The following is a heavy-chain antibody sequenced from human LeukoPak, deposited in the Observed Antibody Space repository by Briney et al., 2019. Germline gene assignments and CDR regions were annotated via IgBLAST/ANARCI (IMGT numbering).Heavy chain of an antibody. Sequence: WIRQPPGKGLEWIGSIYYSGNTYYNASLKSQVPISIDTSKNQFSLKLTSVTAADTAVYYCARQTGSGLFILPGGQGTLVTVSS. D-gene: IGHD3/OR15-3a*01. J-gene: IGHJ4*02. V-gene: IGHV4-39*01. CDR3: ARQTGSGLFILP. CDR2: IYYSGNT.